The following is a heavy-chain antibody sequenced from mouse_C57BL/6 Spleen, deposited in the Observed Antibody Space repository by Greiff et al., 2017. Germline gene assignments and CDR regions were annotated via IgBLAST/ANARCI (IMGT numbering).Heavy chain of an antibody. CDR2: IYPGDGDT. CDR3: ARPNSGGFDY. D-gene: IGHD3-1*01. J-gene: IGHJ2*01. CDR1: GYAFSSSW. Sequence: QVQLKESGPELVKPGASVKISCKASGYAFSSSWMNWVKQRPGKGLEWIGRIYPGDGDTNYNGKFKGKATLTADKSSSTAYMQLSSLTSEDSAVYFCARPNSGGFDYWGQGTTLTVSS. V-gene: IGHV1-82*01.